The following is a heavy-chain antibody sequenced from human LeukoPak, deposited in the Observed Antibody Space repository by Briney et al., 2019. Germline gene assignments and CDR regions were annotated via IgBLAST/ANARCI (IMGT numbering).Heavy chain of an antibody. CDR3: ARSSYDFWSGYYFDY. V-gene: IGHV1-18*01. D-gene: IGHD3-3*01. Sequence: GASVKVSCKSSGYTFTSSGISGVRQAPGQGLEWMGGISTYNGNTNYAQKLQGRVTMTTNTSTRTAYMELRSLRSDDTAVYYCARSSYDFWSGYYFDYWGQGTLVTVSS. CDR2: ISTYNGNT. J-gene: IGHJ4*02. CDR1: GYTFTSSG.